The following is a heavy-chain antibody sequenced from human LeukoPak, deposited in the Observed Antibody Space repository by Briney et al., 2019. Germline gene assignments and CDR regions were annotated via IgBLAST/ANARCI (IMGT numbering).Heavy chain of an antibody. CDR1: GYTFTGYY. CDR3: ARLGSGWFHVVDY. D-gene: IGHD6-19*01. CDR2: INPNGGDT. Sequence: ASVKVSCKASGYTFTGYYMHWVRQAPGQGLQWMGWINPNGGDTNYAQKFQGRVTMTRDTSISTAYLQWSSLKASDTAMYYCARLGSGWFHVVDYWGQGTLVTVSS. J-gene: IGHJ4*02. V-gene: IGHV1-2*02.